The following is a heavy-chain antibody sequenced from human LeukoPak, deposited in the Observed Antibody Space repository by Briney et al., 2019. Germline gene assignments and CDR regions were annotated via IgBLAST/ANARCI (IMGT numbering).Heavy chain of an antibody. CDR1: GFTLRTYA. CDR2: TNEAGSGQ. Sequence: GGSLRLSCVASGFTLRTYAMHWVRQAPGKGLEWVANTNEAGSGQNYVGSVKGRFTVSRDNAKNSLYLQMNSLRVEDTAIYYCSNKRDYWGQGTLVTVSS. V-gene: IGHV3-7*01. CDR3: SNKRDY. J-gene: IGHJ4*02.